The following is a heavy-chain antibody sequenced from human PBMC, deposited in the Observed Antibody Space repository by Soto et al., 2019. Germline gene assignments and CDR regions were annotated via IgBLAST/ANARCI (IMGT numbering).Heavy chain of an antibody. D-gene: IGHD2-8*01. CDR3: ARAPVGMDSINFFDH. CDR2: IYNGGRT. V-gene: IGHV4-59*04. CDR1: GGSISSYY. J-gene: IGHJ4*02. Sequence: PSETLSLTCTVSGGSISSYYWSWIRQPPGKGLEWIGYIYNGGRTFYRPSLESRINMSLDATKNPYSLRLTSVTAADTAVYYCARAPVGMDSINFFDHWGQGILVTVSS.